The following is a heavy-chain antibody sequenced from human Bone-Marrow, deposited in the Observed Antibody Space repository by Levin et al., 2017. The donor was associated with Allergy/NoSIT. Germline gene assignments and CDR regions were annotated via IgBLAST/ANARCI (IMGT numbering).Heavy chain of an antibody. V-gene: IGHV3-48*02. CDR3: ARDPARGYYDSSGYSGDH. J-gene: IGHJ4*02. CDR2: ITSSGDGT. Sequence: RTSETLSLTCAASGFTFRHYTMNWVRQAPGKGLEWVSCITSSGDGTYYADSVKGRFTISRDNAKNSLYLQLNRLRDEDTAMYYCARDPARGYYDSSGYSGDHWGQGTLVTVSS. D-gene: IGHD3-22*01. CDR1: GFTFRHYT.